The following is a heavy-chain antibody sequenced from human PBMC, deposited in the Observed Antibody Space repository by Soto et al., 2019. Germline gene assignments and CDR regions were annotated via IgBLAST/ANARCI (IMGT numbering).Heavy chain of an antibody. CDR2: ISYDGSNK. CDR1: GFTFSSYG. V-gene: IGHV3-30*18. D-gene: IGHD6-19*01. CDR3: AKDRESSGWSKGYYFDY. J-gene: IGHJ4*02. Sequence: QVQLVESGGGVVQPGRSLRLSCAASGFTFSSYGMHWVRQAPGKGLEWVAVISYDGSNKYYADSVKGRFTISRDNSKNTLYLQMNSLSAEDTAVYYCAKDRESSGWSKGYYFDYWGQRTLVTVSS.